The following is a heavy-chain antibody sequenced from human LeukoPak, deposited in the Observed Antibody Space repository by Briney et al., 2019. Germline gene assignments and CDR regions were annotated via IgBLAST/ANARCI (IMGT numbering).Heavy chain of an antibody. CDR2: IYYSGST. CDR1: GGSISSYY. D-gene: IGHD3-3*01. J-gene: IGHJ4*02. V-gene: IGHV4-59*01. CDR3: ARGAPFTIFGVASTEIDY. Sequence: SETLSLTCTVSGGSISSYYWSWIRQPPGKGLEWIGYIYYSGSTNYNPSLKSRVTISVDTSKNQFSLKLSSVTAADTAVYFCARGAPFTIFGVASTEIDYWGQGTLVTVSS.